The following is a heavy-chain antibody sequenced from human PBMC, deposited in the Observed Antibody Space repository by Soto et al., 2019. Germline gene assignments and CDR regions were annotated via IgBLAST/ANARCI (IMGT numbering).Heavy chain of an antibody. V-gene: IGHV1-58*01. Sequence: QMQLVQSGPEVKKPGTSVKVSCKASGFTFTSSAVQWVRQARGQRLEWIGWIVVGSGNTNYAQKFQERVTITRDMSTSTAYMELSSLRSEDTAVYYCAADLLSNYDILTGYYKSAGYYYGMDVWGQGTTVTVSS. J-gene: IGHJ6*02. CDR3: AADLLSNYDILTGYYKSAGYYYGMDV. CDR1: GFTFTSSA. CDR2: IVVGSGNT. D-gene: IGHD3-9*01.